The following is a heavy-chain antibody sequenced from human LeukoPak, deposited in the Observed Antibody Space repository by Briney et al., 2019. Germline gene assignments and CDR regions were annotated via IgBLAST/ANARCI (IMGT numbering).Heavy chain of an antibody. CDR3: AKADRGWGVITKD. CDR2: IGGSGDFT. Sequence: GWSLRLSCAASGFTFSSYAMSWVRQATGKGVEWVSAIGGSGDFTYYAEYVKGRFTISRDNSKKTLYLQMNSLRAEDTAVYYCAKADRGWGVITKDWGQGTLVTVSS. D-gene: IGHD3-10*01. CDR1: GFTFSSYA. V-gene: IGHV3-23*01. J-gene: IGHJ4*02.